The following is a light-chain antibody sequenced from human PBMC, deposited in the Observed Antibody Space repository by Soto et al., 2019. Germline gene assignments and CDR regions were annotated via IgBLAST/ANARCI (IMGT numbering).Light chain of an antibody. V-gene: IGKV1-5*01. Sequence: DIQMTQSPSTLSASVGDRVTITCRASQSISSWLAWYQQKPGKAPKLLIYDASSLESGVPSRFSGRGSGTEFTLSVSSLQPDDFATYYCQQYNSYSGVTFGQGTKVEIK. J-gene: IGKJ2*01. CDR1: QSISSW. CDR2: DAS. CDR3: QQYNSYSGVT.